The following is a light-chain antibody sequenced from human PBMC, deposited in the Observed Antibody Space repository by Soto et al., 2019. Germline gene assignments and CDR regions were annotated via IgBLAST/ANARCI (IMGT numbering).Light chain of an antibody. CDR2: EGS. V-gene: IGLV2-23*01. J-gene: IGLJ3*02. Sequence: QSALTQPASVSGSPGQSITISCTGTSSDVGSYNLVSWYQHHPGKAPKLIIYEGSKRPSGISNRFSGSKSGNTASLTISGLQAEDEADFHCCSYADNHILLFGGGTKLPVL. CDR1: SSDVGSYNL. CDR3: CSYADNHILL.